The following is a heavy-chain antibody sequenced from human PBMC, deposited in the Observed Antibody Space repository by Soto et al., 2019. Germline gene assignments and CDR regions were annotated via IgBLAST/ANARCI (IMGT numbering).Heavy chain of an antibody. J-gene: IGHJ5*02. CDR3: ARDLMPHDYRNYNWFDP. D-gene: IGHD4-4*01. CDR2: IIPMFGAA. V-gene: IGHV1-69*06. CDR1: GGTFSSYA. Sequence: SVKVSCKTSGGTFSSYAISWVRQAPGQGLEWMGGIIPMFGAADYAQKFQGRVTITADKSTSTAYMEVSSLRSEDTALYYCARDLMPHDYRNYNWFDPWGQGTLVTVSS.